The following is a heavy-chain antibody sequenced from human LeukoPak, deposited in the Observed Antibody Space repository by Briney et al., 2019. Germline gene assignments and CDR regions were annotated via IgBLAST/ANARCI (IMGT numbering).Heavy chain of an antibody. CDR3: AKDRWGAVASFDY. CDR1: GFPFSDYL. D-gene: IGHD6-19*01. Sequence: GGSLRLSCAASGFPFSDYLMHWVRQAPGKGLEWVAVIRYDGNNKYYADSVKGRFTISRDNSKNMLYLQMNSLGTEDTAVYYCAKDRWGAVASFDYWGQGTLVTVSS. V-gene: IGHV3-30*02. J-gene: IGHJ4*02. CDR2: IRYDGNNK.